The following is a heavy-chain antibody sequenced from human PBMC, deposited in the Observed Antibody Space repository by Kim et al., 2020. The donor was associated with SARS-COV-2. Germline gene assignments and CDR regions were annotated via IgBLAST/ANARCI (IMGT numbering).Heavy chain of an antibody. CDR2: ISYDGSNK. CDR1: GFTFSSYG. CDR3: AKDEVAATLSY. D-gene: IGHD2-15*01. J-gene: IGHJ4*02. Sequence: GGSLRLSCAASGFTFSSYGMHWVRQAPGKGLEWVAVISYDGSNKYYADSVKGRFTISRDNSKNTLYLQMNSLRAEDTAVYYCAKDEVAATLSYWGQGTLVTVSS. V-gene: IGHV3-30*18.